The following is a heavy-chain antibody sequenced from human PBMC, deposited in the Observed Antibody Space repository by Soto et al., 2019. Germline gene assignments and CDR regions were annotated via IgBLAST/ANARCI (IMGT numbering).Heavy chain of an antibody. V-gene: IGHV4-59*01. CDR1: GGSISSYY. CDR2: SYYSGGT. D-gene: IGHD3-10*01. CDR3: ARVGSGSYYTQYYFDY. Sequence: SETLSLTCTVSGGSISSYYWRWSRQPPGKGLEWIGYSYYSGGTNYNPSLKSRVTISVDTSKNQFSLKLSSVTAADTAVYYCARVGSGSYYTQYYFDYWGQGTLVTVSS. J-gene: IGHJ4*02.